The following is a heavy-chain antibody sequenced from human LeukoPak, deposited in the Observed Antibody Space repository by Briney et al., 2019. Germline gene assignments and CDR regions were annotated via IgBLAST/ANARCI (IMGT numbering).Heavy chain of an antibody. CDR1: GGTFSSYA. CDR2: IIPIFGTA. J-gene: IGHJ6*02. Sequence: ASVKVSCKASGGTFSSYAISWVRQAPGQGLEWMGGIIPIFGTANYAQKFQGRVTITADESTSTAYMELSSLRSEDTAVYYCARRIAYGSGSYYSSYYYYYGMDVWGQGTTVTVSS. CDR3: ARRIAYGSGSYYSSYYYYYGMDV. V-gene: IGHV1-69*13. D-gene: IGHD3-10*01.